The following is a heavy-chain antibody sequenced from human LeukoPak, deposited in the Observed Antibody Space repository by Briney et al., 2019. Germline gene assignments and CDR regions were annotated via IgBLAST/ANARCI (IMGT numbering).Heavy chain of an antibody. CDR3: AKGSSGYQYNFDY. D-gene: IGHD3-22*01. CDR1: GFIFSGYV. J-gene: IGHJ4*02. CDR2: ISNGGGST. Sequence: PGGSLRLSCAASGFIFSGYVMSWVRQAPGKGLEWVSGISNGGGSTYYADSVKGRFTISRDNSKNTLYLQMNSLRAEDTAVYFCAKGSSGYQYNFDYWGQGTLVTVSS. V-gene: IGHV3-23*01.